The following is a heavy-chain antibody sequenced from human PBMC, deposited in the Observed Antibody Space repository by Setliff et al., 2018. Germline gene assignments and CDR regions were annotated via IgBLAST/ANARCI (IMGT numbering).Heavy chain of an antibody. CDR3: ARGTYRDYGWDFDY. CDR2: IYHSGST. D-gene: IGHD4-17*01. V-gene: IGHV4-38-2*01. CDR1: GYSISSGYY. J-gene: IGHJ4*02. Sequence: SETLSLTCAVSGYSISSGYYWGWIRQPPGKGLEWIGSIYHSGSTYYNPSLKSRVTISVDTSKNQFSLKLSSVTAADTAVYYCARGTYRDYGWDFDYWGQGTLVTVSS.